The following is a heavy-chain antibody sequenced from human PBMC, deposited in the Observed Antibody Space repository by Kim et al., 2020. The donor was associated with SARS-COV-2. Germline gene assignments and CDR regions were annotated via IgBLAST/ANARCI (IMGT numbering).Heavy chain of an antibody. Sequence: GNTIYYADSVKGRFTISRDNAKNSLYLQMNSLRAEDTAVYYCYAIMLWLRWGQGTLVTVSS. D-gene: IGHD5-18*01. V-gene: IGHV3-48*03. CDR2: GNTI. J-gene: IGHJ4*02. CDR3: YAIMLWLR.